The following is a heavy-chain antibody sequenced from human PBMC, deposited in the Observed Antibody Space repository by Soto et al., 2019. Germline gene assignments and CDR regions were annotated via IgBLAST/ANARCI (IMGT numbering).Heavy chain of an antibody. D-gene: IGHD5-12*01. J-gene: IGHJ6*02. V-gene: IGHV4-30-4*01. Sequence: KPSETLSLTCTVSGGSISSADYYWSWVRQPPGKGLEWIGYIYYSGSTFFNPSLKSRVTISKDTSRNQFSLRLNSVTAADTAMYYCARAIVVTIGGMDVWGQGTTVTVSS. CDR3: ARAIVVTIGGMDV. CDR2: IYYSGST. CDR1: GGSISSADYY.